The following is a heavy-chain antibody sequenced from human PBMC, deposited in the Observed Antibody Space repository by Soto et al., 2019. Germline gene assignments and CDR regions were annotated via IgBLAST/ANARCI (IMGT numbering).Heavy chain of an antibody. D-gene: IGHD3-9*01. CDR3: AAIPYYDILTGPFDY. CDR2: IVVVSGNT. J-gene: IGHJ4*02. V-gene: IGHV1-58*02. CDR1: GFTFTSSA. Sequence: ASVKVSCKASGFTFTSSAMQWVRQARGQRLEWIGWIVVVSGNTNYAQKFQERVTITRDMSTSTAYMELSSLRSEDTAVYYCAAIPYYDILTGPFDYWGQGTLVTVSS.